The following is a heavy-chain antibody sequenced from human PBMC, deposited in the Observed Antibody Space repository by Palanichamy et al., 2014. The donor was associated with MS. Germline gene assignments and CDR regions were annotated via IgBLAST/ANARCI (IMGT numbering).Heavy chain of an antibody. CDR3: AKRCDSGSCYHDY. CDR2: ISGRGGST. J-gene: IGHJ4*02. V-gene: IGHV3-23*01. D-gene: IGHD1-26*01. CDR1: GFTFSSYA. Sequence: EVLMLESGGGLVQPGGSLRLSCAASGFTFSSYAMSWVRQAPGKGLEWVSAISGRGGSTYYADSVKGRFTISRDNSKNTLYLQMNSLRAEDTAVYYCAKRCDSGSCYHDYWGQGTLVTVSS.